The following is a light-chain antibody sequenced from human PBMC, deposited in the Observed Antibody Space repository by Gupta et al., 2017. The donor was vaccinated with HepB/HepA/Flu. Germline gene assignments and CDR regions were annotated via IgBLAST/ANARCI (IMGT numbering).Light chain of an antibody. CDR1: QDISNY. V-gene: IGKV1-33*01. J-gene: IGKJ5*01. Sequence: DIQMTQSPSSLSASGGDRVTITCQASQDISNYLNWYQQKPGKAPKLLIYDASNLETGVPSRFSGSGSGTDFISTISSLQPEDIATYYCQQYDNLPVTFGQGTRLEIK. CDR2: DAS. CDR3: QQYDNLPVT.